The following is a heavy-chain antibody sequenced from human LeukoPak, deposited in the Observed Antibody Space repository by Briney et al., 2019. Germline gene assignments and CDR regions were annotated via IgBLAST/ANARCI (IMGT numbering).Heavy chain of an antibody. CDR2: INHSGST. CDR1: GGSFSGYY. D-gene: IGHD3-10*01. J-gene: IGHJ5*02. V-gene: IGHV4-34*01. CDR3: ARRGTMVRGVIWFDP. Sequence: SETLSLTCAVYGGSFSGYYWSWIRQPPGKGLEWIGEINHSGSTNYNPSLKSRVTISVDTSKNQFSLKLSSVTAADTAVYYCARRGTMVRGVIWFDPWGQGTLVTVSS.